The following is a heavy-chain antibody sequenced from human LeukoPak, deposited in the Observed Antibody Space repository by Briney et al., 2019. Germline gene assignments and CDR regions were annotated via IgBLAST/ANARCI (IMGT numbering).Heavy chain of an antibody. CDR3: ARRPILYGGYGSRAFDI. Sequence: PSETLSLTCTVSGGSISSSRYYWGWIRQPPGKGLEWIGSIYYSGSTYYNPSLKSRVTISVDTSKNQFSLKLSSVTAADTAVYYCARRPILYGGYGSRAFDIWGQGTMVTVSS. D-gene: IGHD4-17*01. J-gene: IGHJ3*02. V-gene: IGHV4-39*01. CDR1: GGSISSSRYY. CDR2: IYYSGST.